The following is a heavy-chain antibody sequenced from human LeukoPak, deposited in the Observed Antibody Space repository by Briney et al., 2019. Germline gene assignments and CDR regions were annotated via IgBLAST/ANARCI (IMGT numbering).Heavy chain of an antibody. CDR3: ARGYCSSTSCRGGWFDP. V-gene: IGHV1-8*03. CDR2: MKPNSGNT. D-gene: IGHD2-2*01. Sequence: ASVKVSCKASGYTFTSYDINWVRQATGQGLEWMGWMKPNSGNTGYAQKFQGRVTITRNTSISTAYMELSSLRSEDTAVYYCARGYCSSTSCRGGWFDPWGQGTLVTVSS. J-gene: IGHJ5*02. CDR1: GYTFTSYD.